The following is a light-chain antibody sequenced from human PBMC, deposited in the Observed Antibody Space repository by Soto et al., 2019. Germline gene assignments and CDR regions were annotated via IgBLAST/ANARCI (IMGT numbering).Light chain of an antibody. J-gene: IGKJ1*01. V-gene: IGKV3-15*01. CDR1: QSVSSN. CDR2: GAS. Sequence: EIVMTQSPATLSVSPGERATLSCRASQSVSSNLAWYQQKPGQAPRLLISGASTRATGIPARFSGSGSGTEFTLTISSLQSEDFAVYYCQQDNYWPPWTFGQGTKVEIK. CDR3: QQDNYWPPWT.